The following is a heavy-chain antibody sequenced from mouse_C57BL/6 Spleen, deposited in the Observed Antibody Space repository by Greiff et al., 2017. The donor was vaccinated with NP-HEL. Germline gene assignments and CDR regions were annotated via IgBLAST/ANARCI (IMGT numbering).Heavy chain of an antibody. Sequence: VQLQQPGAELVRPGPSVKLSCKASGYTFTSYWMHWVKQRPGQGLEWIGVIDPSDSYTNYNQKFKGKATLTVDTSSSTAYMQLSSLTSEDSAVYYCARWGITTVVATDYAMDYWGQGTSVTVSS. J-gene: IGHJ4*01. D-gene: IGHD1-1*01. CDR2: IDPSDSYT. V-gene: IGHV1-59*01. CDR3: ARWGITTVVATDYAMDY. CDR1: GYTFTSYW.